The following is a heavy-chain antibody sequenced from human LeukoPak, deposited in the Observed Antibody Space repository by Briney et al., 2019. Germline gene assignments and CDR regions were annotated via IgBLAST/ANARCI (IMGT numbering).Heavy chain of an antibody. J-gene: IGHJ4*02. CDR1: GFTFSSHA. D-gene: IGHD6-19*01. CDR2: ISGSGGST. CDR3: AKGLAVAGHFDY. V-gene: IGHV3-23*01. Sequence: GGSLSLSCAASGFTFSSHAMSWVRQAPGKGLEWVSAISGSGGSTYYADSVKGRFTISRDKSKNTLYLQMNSLRAEDTAVYYCAKGLAVAGHFDYWGQGTLVTVSS.